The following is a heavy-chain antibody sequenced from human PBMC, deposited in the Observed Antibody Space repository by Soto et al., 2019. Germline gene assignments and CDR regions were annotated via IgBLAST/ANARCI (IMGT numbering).Heavy chain of an antibody. J-gene: IGHJ3*02. CDR3: ARLGYCSSTSCYGRGAFDI. V-gene: IGHV3-13*01. CDR1: GFTFSSYD. Sequence: HGGSLRLSCAASGFTFSSYDMHWVRQATGKGLEWVSAIGTAGDTYYPGSVKGRFTISRENAKNSLYLQMHSLRAADTAVYYFARLGYCSSTSCYGRGAFDIWGQGTMVTVSS. D-gene: IGHD2-2*01. CDR2: IGTAGDT.